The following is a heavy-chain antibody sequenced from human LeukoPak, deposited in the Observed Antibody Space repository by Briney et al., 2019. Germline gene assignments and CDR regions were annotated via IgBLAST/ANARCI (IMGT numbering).Heavy chain of an antibody. Sequence: GASVKVSCKASGYTFTSYGISWVRQAPGQGLEWMGWISAYNGNTNYAQKLQGRVTMTTDTSTSTAYMELRSLRSDDTAVYYCARARRLVVVAATPFDYWGQGTLVTVSS. CDR3: ARARRLVVVAATPFDY. V-gene: IGHV1-18*01. CDR2: ISAYNGNT. J-gene: IGHJ4*02. CDR1: GYTFTSYG. D-gene: IGHD2-15*01.